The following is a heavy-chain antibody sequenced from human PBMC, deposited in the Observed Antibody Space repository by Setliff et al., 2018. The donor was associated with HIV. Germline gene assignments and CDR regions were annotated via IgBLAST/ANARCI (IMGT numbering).Heavy chain of an antibody. V-gene: IGHV4-39*01. J-gene: IGHJ4*02. CDR3: ARLGYVSGGFYKTPGPYYFDY. CDR1: GGSMSSSSYY. D-gene: IGHD3-10*01. Sequence: PSETLSLTCTVSGGSMSSSSYYWGWIRQTPDKGLEWIGIIYYSGATYYNPSPTSRVTISVDTSRNQFSLKLRSVTAADTAAYYCARLGYVSGGFYKTPGPYYFDYWGQGALVTVSS. CDR2: IYYSGAT.